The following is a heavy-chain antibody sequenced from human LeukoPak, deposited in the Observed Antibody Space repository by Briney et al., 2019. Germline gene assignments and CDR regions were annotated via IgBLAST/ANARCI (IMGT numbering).Heavy chain of an antibody. J-gene: IGHJ4*02. V-gene: IGHV1-24*01. CDR2: IDHENGEE. CDR3: ATEGDYSLDY. Sequence: ASVKVSCKVSGYSLSELLILWVRQPLGKGLEWMAGIDHENGEEVSAQNFQGRVTVAKDTSTDTAYMELSGLKSDDSAIYYCATEGDYSLDYWGQGTLVIVSS. D-gene: IGHD2-15*01. CDR1: GYSLSELL.